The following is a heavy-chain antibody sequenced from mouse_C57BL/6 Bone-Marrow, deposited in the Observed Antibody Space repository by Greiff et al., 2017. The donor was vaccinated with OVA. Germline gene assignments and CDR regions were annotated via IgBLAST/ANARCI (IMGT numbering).Heavy chain of an antibody. Sequence: VKLMESGPELVKPGASVKISCKASGYAFSSSWMNWVKQRPGKGLEWIGRIYPGDGDTNYNGKFKGKATLTADKSSSTAYMQLSSLTSEDSAVYFCAREVRYWGQGTTLTVSS. CDR2: IYPGDGDT. CDR1: GYAFSSSW. V-gene: IGHV1-82*01. J-gene: IGHJ2*01. CDR3: AREVRY.